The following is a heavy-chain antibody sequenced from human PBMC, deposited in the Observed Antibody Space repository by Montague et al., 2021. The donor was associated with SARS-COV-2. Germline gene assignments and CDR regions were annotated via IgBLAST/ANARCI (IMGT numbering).Heavy chain of an antibody. CDR2: IYYSGST. Sequence: TLSLTCTVSGGSISSGGYYWSWIRQPPGKGLEWIGYIYYSGSTYYNPSPKSRVTISVDTSKNQFSLKLSSVTAADTAVYYSARAVSITILGGVGWFDPWGQGTLVTVSS. CDR3: ARAVSITILGGVGWFDP. CDR1: GGSISSGGYY. J-gene: IGHJ5*02. D-gene: IGHD3-3*01. V-gene: IGHV4-31*03.